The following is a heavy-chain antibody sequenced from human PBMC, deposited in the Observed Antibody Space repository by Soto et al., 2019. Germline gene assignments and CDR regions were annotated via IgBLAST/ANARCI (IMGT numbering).Heavy chain of an antibody. CDR1: GYTFTGYY. V-gene: IGHV1-2*04. CDR2: INPNSGGT. J-gene: IGHJ6*02. Sequence: GASVKVSCKASGYTFTGYYMHWVRQAPGQGLERMGWINPNSGGTNYAQKFQGWVTMTRDTSISTAYMELSRLRSDDMAVYYCARDRTPPYCYDSDWAAGDYYGMDVWGQGTTVTVSS. D-gene: IGHD3-16*01. CDR3: ARDRTPPYCYDSDWAAGDYYGMDV.